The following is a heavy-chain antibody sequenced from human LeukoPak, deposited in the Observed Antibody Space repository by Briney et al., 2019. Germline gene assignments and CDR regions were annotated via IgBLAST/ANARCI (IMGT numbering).Heavy chain of an antibody. D-gene: IGHD3-9*01. CDR2: IKQDGSEK. J-gene: IGHJ4*02. CDR1: GFTFSSYW. CDR3: ARALDILTGYLGRDGAPFDC. V-gene: IGHV3-7*01. Sequence: GGSLRLSCAASGFTFSSYWMSWVRQAPGKGLEWVANIKQDGSEKYYVDSVKGRFTISRDNAKNSLYLQMNSLRAEDTAVYYCARALDILTGYLGRDGAPFDCWGQGTLVTVSS.